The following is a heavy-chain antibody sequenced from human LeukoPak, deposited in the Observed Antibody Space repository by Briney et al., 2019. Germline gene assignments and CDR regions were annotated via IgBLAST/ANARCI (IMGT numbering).Heavy chain of an antibody. CDR2: ITGSGGST. D-gene: IGHD3-10*01. J-gene: IGHJ4*02. CDR3: AKGWYYYGSGSYVLDY. Sequence: PGGSLRLSCAASGFTFSNYAMNWVRQAPGKGLEWVSAITGSGGSTFYADSVKGRFTISGDNSKNTLYLQMNSLRAEDSAVYYCAKGWYYYGSGSYVLDYWGQGTLVTVSS. CDR1: GFTFSNYA. V-gene: IGHV3-23*01.